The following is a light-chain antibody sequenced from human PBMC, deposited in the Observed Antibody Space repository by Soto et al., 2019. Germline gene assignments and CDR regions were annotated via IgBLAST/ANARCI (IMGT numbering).Light chain of an antibody. J-gene: IGLJ2*01. CDR2: EVS. CDR1: SSDVGTYNY. V-gene: IGLV2-14*01. CDR3: AAWDGSLNEVL. Sequence: QSALTQPASVSGSPGQSITISCTGSSSDVGTYNYVSWYQRHPGKAPKLMIFEVSNRPSEVSNRFSGSQSGTSASLAISGLQSEDEADYYCAAWDGSLNEVLFGGGTKLTVL.